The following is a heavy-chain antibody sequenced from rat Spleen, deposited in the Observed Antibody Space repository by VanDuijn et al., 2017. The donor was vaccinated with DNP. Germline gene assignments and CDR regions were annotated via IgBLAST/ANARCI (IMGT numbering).Heavy chain of an antibody. Sequence: EVQLVESGGGLVQPGRSLKLSCVDSGFTFKNYWMTWIRQVPGKGLEWIASITSSSSTTYYPDSVKGRFTISRENAQNTLYLQMNSLRSEDTATYYCARDGGPNYFDYWGQGVMVTVSS. CDR3: ARDGGPNYFDY. CDR1: GFTFKNYW. J-gene: IGHJ2*01. CDR2: ITSSSSTT. V-gene: IGHV5-31*01. D-gene: IGHD3-2*01.